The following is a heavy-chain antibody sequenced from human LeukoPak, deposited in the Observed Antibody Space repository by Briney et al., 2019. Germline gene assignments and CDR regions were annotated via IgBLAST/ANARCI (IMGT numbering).Heavy chain of an antibody. J-gene: IGHJ4*02. CDR3: ARVNINNWHSCDY. CDR1: GGSISSNNW. CDR2: IYHSGSP. D-gene: IGHD1-1*01. Sequence: PSGTLSLTCAVSGGSISSNNWWGWVRQPPGKGLEWIGEIYHSGSPNYNPSLKSRVTISVDKSRNHFSLNLSSVAAADTAVYYCARVNINNWHSCDYWGQGTLVTVSS. V-gene: IGHV4-4*02.